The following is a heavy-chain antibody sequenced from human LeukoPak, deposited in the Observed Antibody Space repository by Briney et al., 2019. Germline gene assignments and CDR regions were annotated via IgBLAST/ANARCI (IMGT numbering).Heavy chain of an antibody. V-gene: IGHV4-61*01. Sequence: SETLSLTCAVSGGYVNRGTFFWTWIRKPPGKGLEWIGYISNSGSTNYHPSLKSRVTISSDTSKTQFTLKLTSVTATDTAVYYCARSPSGYRFDSWGQGTLVTVSS. CDR1: GGYVNRGTFF. CDR3: ARSPSGYRFDS. CDR2: ISNSGST. J-gene: IGHJ4*02. D-gene: IGHD3-22*01.